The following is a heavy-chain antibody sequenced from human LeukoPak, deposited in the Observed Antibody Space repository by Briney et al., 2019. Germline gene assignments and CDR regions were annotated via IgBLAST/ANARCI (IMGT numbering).Heavy chain of an antibody. D-gene: IGHD3-3*01. CDR1: GGSIGSGGYY. V-gene: IGHV4-31*03. J-gene: IGHJ4*02. Sequence: SETLSLTCTVSGGSIGSGGYYWSWIRQHPGKGLEWIGHIYYSGSTYYNPSLKSRVTISVDTSKNQFSLKLSSVTAADTAVYYCARERVVIKVPDYWGQGTLVTVSS. CDR3: ARERVVIKVPDY. CDR2: IYYSGST.